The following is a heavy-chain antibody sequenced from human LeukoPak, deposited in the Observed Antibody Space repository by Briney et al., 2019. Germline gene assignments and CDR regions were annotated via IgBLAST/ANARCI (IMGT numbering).Heavy chain of an antibody. CDR1: GYSFTNYW. CDR2: IDPSDSYT. V-gene: IGHV5-10-1*01. J-gene: IGHJ3*02. CDR3: ARGGAVERYCSSTSCYWVDAFDI. D-gene: IGHD2-2*01. Sequence: GESLKISCKGSGYSFTNYWISWVRQMPGKGLEWMGRIDPSDSYTNYSPSFQGHVTISADKSISTAYLQWSSLKASDTAMYDCARGGAVERYCSSTSCYWVDAFDIWGQGTMVTVSS.